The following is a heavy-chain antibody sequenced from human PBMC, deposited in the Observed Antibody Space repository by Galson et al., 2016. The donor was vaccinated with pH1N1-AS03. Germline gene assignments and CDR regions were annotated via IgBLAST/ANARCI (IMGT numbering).Heavy chain of an antibody. J-gene: IGHJ6*02. V-gene: IGHV3-74*01. D-gene: IGHD2-2*01. CDR2: ISNDGRNV. Sequence: SLRLSCAASGFTFSMSYIHWVRQAPEKGLEWVSRISNDGRNVRYADFVKGRFAVSRDNAKNTVFLQMNSLRADDTAVYFCARRNPNPNFAIWYQHDYGMDVWGQGTTVTVSS. CDR3: ARRNPNPNFAIWYQHDYGMDV. CDR1: GFTFSMSY.